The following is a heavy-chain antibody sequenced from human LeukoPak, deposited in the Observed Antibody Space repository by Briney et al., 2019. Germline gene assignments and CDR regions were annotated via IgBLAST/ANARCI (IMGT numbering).Heavy chain of an antibody. V-gene: IGHV3-30*04. Sequence: GRSLRLSCAAPGFTFSSYAMHWVRQAPGKGLEWVAVISYDGSNKYYADSVKGRFTISRDNSKNTLYLQMNSLRAEDTAVYYCARGRWYDYGDHGSFGYWGQGTLVTVSS. CDR3: ARGRWYDYGDHGSFGY. D-gene: IGHD4-17*01. J-gene: IGHJ4*02. CDR1: GFTFSSYA. CDR2: ISYDGSNK.